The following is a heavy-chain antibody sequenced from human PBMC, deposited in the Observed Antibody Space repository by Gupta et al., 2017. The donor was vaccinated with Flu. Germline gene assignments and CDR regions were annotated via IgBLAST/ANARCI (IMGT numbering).Heavy chain of an antibody. Sequence: QVHLVQSGAEMKKPGASVKISCEAPEYAFTRYAIYWVRQAPGQRLEWVGRINAADGNTKYSQKFQDRVTITTDTSASTAYMDLRSRSSEDTAVYYCASGSAYCFNGVCFCCYYFDIWGQGTLVTVSS. CDR2: INAADGNT. J-gene: IGHJ4*02. V-gene: IGHV1-3*01. CDR3: ASGSAYCFNGVCFCCYYFDI. D-gene: IGHD2-8*01. CDR1: EYAFTRYA.